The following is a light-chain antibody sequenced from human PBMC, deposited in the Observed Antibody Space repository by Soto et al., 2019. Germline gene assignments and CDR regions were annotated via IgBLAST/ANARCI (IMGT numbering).Light chain of an antibody. Sequence: EIVLTQSLATLSLSPGESAILSCRASQSVSSYLAWYQQQPGQATRLLIYAASTRATGIPARFSGSGSGTEFTLTISSMQSEDFAVYYCHQYNNWSFGQGTRVEIK. V-gene: IGKV3-15*01. CDR2: AAS. CDR3: HQYNNWS. J-gene: IGKJ5*01. CDR1: QSVSSY.